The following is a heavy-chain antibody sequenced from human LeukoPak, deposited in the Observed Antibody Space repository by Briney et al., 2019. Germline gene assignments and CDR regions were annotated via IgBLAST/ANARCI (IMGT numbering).Heavy chain of an antibody. CDR3: ARTYYDFWSGYFHTQKSGAFDI. CDR2: ISSSGSTI. CDR1: GFTFSSYE. V-gene: IGHV3-48*03. D-gene: IGHD3-3*01. J-gene: IGHJ3*02. Sequence: GGSLRLSCAASGFTFSSYEMNWVRQAPGKGLEWVSYISSSGSTIYCADSVKGRFTISRDNAKNSLYLQMNSLRAEDTAVYYCARTYYDFWSGYFHTQKSGAFDIWGQGTMVTVSS.